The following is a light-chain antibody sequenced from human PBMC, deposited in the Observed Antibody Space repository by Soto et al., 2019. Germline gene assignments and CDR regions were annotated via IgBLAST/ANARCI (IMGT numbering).Light chain of an antibody. CDR3: QQCFSTPRT. V-gene: IGKV1-39*01. J-gene: IGKJ1*01. Sequence: DIQMTQSPSSLSASVGDRVTITCRASQSISNYLNWYQQKPGKAPNLLIYASSSLQSGVPSRFSGSGSRTDFTLTSSSLQPEDFATYYCQQCFSTPRTFGQGNKGEIK. CDR2: ASS. CDR1: QSISNY.